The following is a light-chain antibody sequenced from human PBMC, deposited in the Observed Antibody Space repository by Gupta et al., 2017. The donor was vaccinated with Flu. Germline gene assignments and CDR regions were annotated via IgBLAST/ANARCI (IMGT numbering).Light chain of an antibody. CDR2: SVT. Sequence: QSALPQPRSVSGSPGQSVTISCTGSSSDVINYNYVSWYQHHPGKAPKLMIYSVTMRPSGVPDRFSGSKSGNTASLTISGLQADEEADYYCCSHTGSKKWVFGGWTKLTVL. J-gene: IGLJ3*02. CDR1: SSDVINYNY. V-gene: IGLV2-11*01. CDR3: CSHTGSKKWV.